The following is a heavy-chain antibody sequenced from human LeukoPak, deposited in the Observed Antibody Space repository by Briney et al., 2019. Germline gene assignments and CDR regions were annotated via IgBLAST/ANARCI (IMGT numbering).Heavy chain of an antibody. CDR3: ARGAGYSREVNFYHYMDV. V-gene: IGHV4-59*12. J-gene: IGHJ6*03. CDR1: GGSISSYY. D-gene: IGHD1-26*01. Sequence: PSETLSLTFSVSGGSISSYYWSWIRQPVGKGLEWIGYIYYRGSTNYNPSLKSRVTISVDTSKNQFSLNLTSVTAADTAVYYCARGAGYSREVNFYHYMDVWGKGTTVTVSS. CDR2: IYYRGST.